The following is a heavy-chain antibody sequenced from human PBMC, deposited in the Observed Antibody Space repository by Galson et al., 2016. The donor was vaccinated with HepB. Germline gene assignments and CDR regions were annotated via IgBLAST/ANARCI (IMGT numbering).Heavy chain of an antibody. V-gene: IGHV4-39*01. D-gene: IGHD6-13*01. J-gene: IGHJ4*02. CDR2: IHHSGST. Sequence: SETLSLTCNVSGDSISSSYYWAWIRQPPGKGLEWIGSIHHSGSTYHNPSLTRRVTVSADTSRNQFFLSLTSVTAADTAIYYCGRLGTAAAVANRRGSVYWSQGTRVTVSS. CDR3: GRLGTAAAVANRRGSVY. CDR1: GDSISSSYY.